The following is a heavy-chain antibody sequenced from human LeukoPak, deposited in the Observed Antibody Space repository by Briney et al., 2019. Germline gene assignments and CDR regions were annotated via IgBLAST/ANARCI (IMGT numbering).Heavy chain of an antibody. CDR2: INSDGSST. CDR3: ARQYSYDSSGYYPWDY. Sequence: GGSLRLSCAASAFTFSSYWMHRVRQAPGKGLVWVSRINSDGSSTTYADSVKGRFTISRDNAKNTLYLQMNSLRAEDTAIYYCARQYSYDSSGYYPWDYWGQGTLVTVSS. D-gene: IGHD3-22*01. V-gene: IGHV3-74*01. J-gene: IGHJ4*02. CDR1: AFTFSSYW.